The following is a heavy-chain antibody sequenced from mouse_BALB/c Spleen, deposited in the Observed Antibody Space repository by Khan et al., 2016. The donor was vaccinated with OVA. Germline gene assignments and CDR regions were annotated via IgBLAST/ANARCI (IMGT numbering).Heavy chain of an antibody. D-gene: IGHD1-1*01. J-gene: IGHJ4*01. CDR1: GDSITSEF. V-gene: IGHV3-8*02. CDR3: ARSYGSWAMDY. CDR2: ITYSGNI. Sequence: VQLKESGPSLVKPSQTLSLSCSVTGDSITSEFWNWIRKFPGNKFEYLGYITYSGNIYYNPSLKSRISITRDTSKSQYYLQLNSVTTEDTATYYCARSYGSWAMDYWGQGTSVTVSS.